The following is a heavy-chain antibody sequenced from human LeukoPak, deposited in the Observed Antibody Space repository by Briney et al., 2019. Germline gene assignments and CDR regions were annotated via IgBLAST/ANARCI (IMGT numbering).Heavy chain of an antibody. V-gene: IGHV3-23*01. CDR1: GFTFSSYA. J-gene: IGHJ4*02. CDR2: ISGSGGST. Sequence: PGGSLRLSCAASGFTFSSYAMSWVRQAPGKGLEWVSAISGSGGSTYDADSVKGRFTISRDNSKTTQYLQMNSLKAEDTAVYYCAKDPWGSGSYYMYYFDSWGQGTLVTVSS. CDR3: AKDPWGSGSYYMYYFDS. D-gene: IGHD3-10*01.